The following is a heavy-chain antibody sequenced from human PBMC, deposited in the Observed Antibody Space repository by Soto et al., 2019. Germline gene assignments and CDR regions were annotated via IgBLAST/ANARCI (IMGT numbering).Heavy chain of an antibody. J-gene: IGHJ4*02. CDR1: GFTFSSYA. CDR3: GRCSSTSCHLGADY. CDR2: ISHDGSNK. V-gene: IGHV3-30-3*01. D-gene: IGHD2-2*01. Sequence: GGSLRLSCAASGFTFSSYAMHWVHQAPGKGLEWVALISHDGSNKYYADSVRGRFTISRDNSKNTLYLQMNSLRTEDTSVYYCGRCSSTSCHLGADYWGQGTLVTVSS.